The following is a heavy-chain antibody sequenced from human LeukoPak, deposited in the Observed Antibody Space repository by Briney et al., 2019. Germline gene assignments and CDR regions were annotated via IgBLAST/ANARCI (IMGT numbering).Heavy chain of an antibody. D-gene: IGHD3/OR15-3a*01. CDR2: ISIDGSNK. V-gene: IGHV3-30*03. J-gene: IGHJ4*02. Sequence: GGSLRLSCAASGFTFSTYGMHWVRQAPGKGLEWVAVISIDGSNKYYADSVKGRFTISRDNSKNTLYLQMNSLRAEDTAVYYCAARVGWTGNFDYWGQGTLVTVSS. CDR1: GFTFSTYG. CDR3: AARVGWTGNFDY.